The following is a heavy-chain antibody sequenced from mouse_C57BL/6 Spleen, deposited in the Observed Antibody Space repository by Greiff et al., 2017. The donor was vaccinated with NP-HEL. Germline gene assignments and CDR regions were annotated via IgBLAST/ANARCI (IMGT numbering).Heavy chain of an antibody. CDR1: GFNIKDYY. D-gene: IGHD1-1*01. V-gene: IGHV14-1*01. J-gene: IGHJ1*03. Sequence: EVQLQQSGAELVRPGASVKLSCTASGFNIKDYYMHWVKQRPEQGLEWIGRIDPEDGDTEYAPKFQGKATMTADTSSNTAYLQLSSLTSEDTAVYYCTGYGSSYVHWYFDVWGTGTTVTVSS. CDR2: IDPEDGDT. CDR3: TGYGSSYVHWYFDV.